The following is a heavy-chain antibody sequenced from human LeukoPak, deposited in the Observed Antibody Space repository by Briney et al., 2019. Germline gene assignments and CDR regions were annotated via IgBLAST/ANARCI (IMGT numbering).Heavy chain of an antibody. V-gene: IGHV3-33*08. D-gene: IGHD3-10*01. CDR3: ARDPDYGSGSYYTASDY. Sequence: GGSLRLSCAASGFTFSSYSMNWVRQAPGKGLEWVAVIWYDGSNKYYADSVKGRFTISRDNSKNTLYLQMNSLRAEDTAVYYCARDPDYGSGSYYTASDYWGQGTLVTVSS. J-gene: IGHJ4*02. CDR1: GFTFSSYS. CDR2: IWYDGSNK.